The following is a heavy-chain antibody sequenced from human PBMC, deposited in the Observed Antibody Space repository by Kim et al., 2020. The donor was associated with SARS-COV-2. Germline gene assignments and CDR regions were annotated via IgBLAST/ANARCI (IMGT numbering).Heavy chain of an antibody. CDR3: ARLTAVAGTGYFDY. CDR1: GGSISSSSYY. Sequence: SETLSLTCTVSGGSISSSSYYWGWIRQPPGKGLEWIGSIYYSGSTYYNPSLKSRVTISVDTSKNQFPLKLSSVTAADTAVYYCARLTAVAGTGYFDYWG. CDR2: IYYSGST. J-gene: IGHJ4*01. D-gene: IGHD6-19*01. V-gene: IGHV4-39*01.